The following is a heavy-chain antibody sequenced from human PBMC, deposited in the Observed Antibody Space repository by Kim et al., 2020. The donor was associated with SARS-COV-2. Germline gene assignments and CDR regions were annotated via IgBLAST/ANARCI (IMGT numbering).Heavy chain of an antibody. V-gene: IGHV1-3*01. J-gene: IGHJ3*02. Sequence: ASVKVSCKASGYTFTSYAMHWVRQAPGQRLEWMGWINADNGNTKYSQKFQGRVTITRDTSASTAYMELSSLRSEDTAVYYCARGILVGDTTKGDALDIWGQGTTVTVSS. CDR3: ARGILVGDTTKGDALDI. CDR1: GYTFTSYA. CDR2: INADNGNT. D-gene: IGHD1-26*01.